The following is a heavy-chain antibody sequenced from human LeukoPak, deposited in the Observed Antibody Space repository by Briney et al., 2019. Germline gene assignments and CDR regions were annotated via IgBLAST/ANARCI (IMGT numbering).Heavy chain of an antibody. CDR2: INPNSGGT. Sequence: ASVKVSCKASGYTFTGYYMHWVRQAPGQGLEWMGWINPNSGGTNYAQKFQGRVTMTRDTSISTAYMELSRLRSDDTAVYYCARDWVPEAAGAFDIWGQGTMVTVSS. J-gene: IGHJ3*02. V-gene: IGHV1-2*02. D-gene: IGHD6-13*01. CDR1: GYTFTGYY. CDR3: ARDWVPEAAGAFDI.